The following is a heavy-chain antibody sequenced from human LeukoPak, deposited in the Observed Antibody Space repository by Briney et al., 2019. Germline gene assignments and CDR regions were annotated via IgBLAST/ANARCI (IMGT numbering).Heavy chain of an antibody. D-gene: IGHD6-19*01. CDR3: AREDISSGWYF. V-gene: IGHV1-2*02. CDR1: GYTFTGYY. Sequence: GASVKVPCKASGYTFTGYYIHWVRQAPGQGLEWMGWINPNSGGTNYAQKFQGRVTMTRDTSISTAYMELSRLRSDDTAVYYCAREDISSGWYFGGQGTLVTVSS. CDR2: INPNSGGT. J-gene: IGHJ4*02.